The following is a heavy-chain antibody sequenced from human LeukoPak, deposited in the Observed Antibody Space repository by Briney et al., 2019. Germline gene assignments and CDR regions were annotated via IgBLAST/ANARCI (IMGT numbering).Heavy chain of an antibody. CDR3: ARVDSSGTWYFDL. V-gene: IGHV4-30-4*01. D-gene: IGHD3-22*01. J-gene: IGHJ2*01. Sequence: PSQTLSLTCTVSGGSISSGDYYWSWIRQPPGKGLEWIGYIYYSGSTYYNPSLKSRVTISVDTSKNQFSLKLSSVTAADTAVYYCARVDSSGTWYFDLWGRGTLVTVSS. CDR1: GGSISSGDYY. CDR2: IYYSGST.